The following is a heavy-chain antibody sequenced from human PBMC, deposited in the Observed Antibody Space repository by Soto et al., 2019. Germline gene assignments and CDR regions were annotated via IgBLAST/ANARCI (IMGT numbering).Heavy chain of an antibody. CDR1: GGSISSGGYY. Sequence: PSETLSLTCTVSGGSISSGGYYWSWIRQHPGKGLEWIGYIYYSGSTYYNPSLKSRVTISVDTSKNQFSPRLSSLTAADTAVYYCARESQGGVVHSSGGYCYGDGAAFDIWGQGTMVTVSS. CDR2: IYYSGST. D-gene: IGHD2-15*01. CDR3: ARESQGGVVHSSGGYCYGDGAAFDI. J-gene: IGHJ3*02. V-gene: IGHV4-31*02.